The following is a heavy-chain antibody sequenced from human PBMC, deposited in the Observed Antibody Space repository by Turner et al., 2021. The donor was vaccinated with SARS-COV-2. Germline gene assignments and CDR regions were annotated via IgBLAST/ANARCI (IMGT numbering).Heavy chain of an antibody. Sequence: QVQLVQSGAEVKKPGASVKVSCKTSGYTVTNYYMHWVRQAPGQGLEWMGWVNPNSGGTNYALKFQGRVTMTSDTSITTAYMELSSLRSDDTAVYYCAKVVLQGIPNFDYWGQGTLVTVSS. CDR3: AKVVLQGIPNFDY. D-gene: IGHD6-13*01. CDR1: GYTVTNYY. CDR2: VNPNSGGT. J-gene: IGHJ4*02. V-gene: IGHV1-2*07.